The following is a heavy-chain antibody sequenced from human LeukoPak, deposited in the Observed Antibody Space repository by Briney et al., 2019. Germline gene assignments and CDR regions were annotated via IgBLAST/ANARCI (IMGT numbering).Heavy chain of an antibody. D-gene: IGHD6-13*01. CDR2: MNPNSGNT. CDR1: GYTFTSYD. CDR3: ARGLAAGPYYYYYGMDV. J-gene: IGHJ6*02. Sequence: GASVKVSCKASGYTFTSYDINWVRQATGQGHEWMGWMNPNSGNTGYAQKFQGRVTMTRNTSISTAYMELSSLRSEDTAVYYCARGLAAGPYYYYYGMDVWGQGTTVTVSS. V-gene: IGHV1-8*01.